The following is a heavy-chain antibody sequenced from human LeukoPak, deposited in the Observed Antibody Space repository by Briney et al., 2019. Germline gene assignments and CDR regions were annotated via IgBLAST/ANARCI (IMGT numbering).Heavy chain of an antibody. CDR2: INHSGST. J-gene: IGHJ4*02. V-gene: IGHV4-34*01. CDR1: GGSFSGYY. Sequence: TSETLSLTCAVYGGSFSGYYWSWIRQPPGKGLEWIGEINHSGSTNYNPSLESRVTISVDTSKNQFSLKLSSVTAADTAVYYCARGWYSSSWDWGQGTLVTVSS. D-gene: IGHD6-13*01. CDR3: ARGWYSSSWD.